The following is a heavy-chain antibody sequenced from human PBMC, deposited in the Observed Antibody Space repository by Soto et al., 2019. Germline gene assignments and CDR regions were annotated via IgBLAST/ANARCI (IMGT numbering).Heavy chain of an antibody. CDR2: TYHSGST. CDR1: GGSISSGGYS. CDR3: ARVRHGSGSLPYYYYGMDV. J-gene: IGHJ6*02. D-gene: IGHD3-10*01. V-gene: IGHV4-30-2*01. Sequence: SETLSLTCAVSGGSISSGGYSWSWIRQPPGKGLEWIGYTYHSGSTYYNPSLKSRVTISVDRSKNQFSLKLSSVTAADTAVYYCARVRHGSGSLPYYYYGMDVWGQGTTVTVS.